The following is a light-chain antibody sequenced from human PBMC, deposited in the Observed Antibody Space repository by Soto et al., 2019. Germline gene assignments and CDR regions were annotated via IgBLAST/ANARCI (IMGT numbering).Light chain of an antibody. CDR2: DAS. V-gene: IGKV3-11*01. Sequence: EIVLTQSPATLSLSPGERATLYCRASQSVSSYLAWYQQKPGQAPRLLIYDASNRATGIPARFSGSGSGTDFTLTISSLEPEDFAVYYCQQRSNWPPTFGGGTKGDIK. CDR1: QSVSSY. J-gene: IGKJ4*01. CDR3: QQRSNWPPT.